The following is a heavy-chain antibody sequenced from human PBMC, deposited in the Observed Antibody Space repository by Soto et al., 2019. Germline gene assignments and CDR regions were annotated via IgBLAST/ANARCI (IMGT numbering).Heavy chain of an antibody. CDR1: GFTFSSYA. V-gene: IGHV3-23*01. CDR3: AKDRVDTAMVDDAFDI. D-gene: IGHD5-18*01. J-gene: IGHJ3*02. CDR2: ISGSGGST. Sequence: GGSLRLSCAASGFTFSSYAMSWVRQAPGKGLEWVSAISGSGGSTYYADSVKGRFTISRDNSKNTLYLQMNSLRAEDRAGYYCAKDRVDTAMVDDAFDIWGQGTMVTVSS.